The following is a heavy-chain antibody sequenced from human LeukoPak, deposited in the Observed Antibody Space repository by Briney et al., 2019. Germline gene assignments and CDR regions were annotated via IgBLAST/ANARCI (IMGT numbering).Heavy chain of an antibody. Sequence: GGSLRLSCVASGFTFSKNWMHWVRQAPGKGLDWVAHIKEDGTRKYYVDSVRGRFTISRDNAKNSLFLQMNSLRVEDTAVFYCVAWGSLVVWGQGTLVTVSS. CDR3: VAWGSLVV. D-gene: IGHD3-16*01. J-gene: IGHJ4*02. CDR2: IKEDGTRK. CDR1: GFTFSKNW. V-gene: IGHV3-7*01.